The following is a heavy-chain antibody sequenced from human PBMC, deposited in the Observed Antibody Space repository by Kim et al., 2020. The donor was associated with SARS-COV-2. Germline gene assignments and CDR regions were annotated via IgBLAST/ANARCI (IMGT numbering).Heavy chain of an antibody. V-gene: IGHV3-30*04. J-gene: IGHJ4*02. Sequence: GGSLRLSCAASGFTFSSYAMHWVRQAPGKGLEWVAVISYDGSNKYYADSVKGRFTISRDNSKNTLYLQMNSLGAEDTAVYYCARSWDYGSGSYEDYWGQGTLVTVSS. D-gene: IGHD3-10*01. CDR2: ISYDGSNK. CDR3: ARSWDYGSGSYEDY. CDR1: GFTFSSYA.